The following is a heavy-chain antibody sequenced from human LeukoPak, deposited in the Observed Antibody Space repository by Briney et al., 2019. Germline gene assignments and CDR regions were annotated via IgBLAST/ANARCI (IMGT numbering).Heavy chain of an antibody. CDR2: ISGSGGST. CDR1: GFTFTSYA. J-gene: IGHJ5*02. V-gene: IGHV3-23*01. CDR3: AKGISLLWFGELP. Sequence: GGLRLSCAASGFTFTSYAMSWVRQAPGKGLEWVSAISGSGGSTYYADSVKGRFTISRDNSKNTLYLQMNSLRAEDTAVYYCAKGISLLWFGELPWGQGTLVTVSS. D-gene: IGHD3-10*01.